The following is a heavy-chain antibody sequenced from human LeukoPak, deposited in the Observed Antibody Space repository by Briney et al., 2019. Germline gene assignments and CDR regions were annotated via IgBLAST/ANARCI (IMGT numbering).Heavy chain of an antibody. J-gene: IGHJ5*02. CDR1: GGSISSSSYY. CDR2: IYYSGST. V-gene: IGHV4-39*01. CDR3: ARHLYGYCSNTSCYPGMFDP. D-gene: IGHD2-2*01. Sequence: PSETLSLTCTVSGGSISSSSYYWGWIRQPPGKGLEWIGSIYYSGSTYYNPSLKSRVTISVDTSKNQFSLKLSSVTAADTAVYYCARHLYGYCSNTSCYPGMFDPWGQGTLVTVSS.